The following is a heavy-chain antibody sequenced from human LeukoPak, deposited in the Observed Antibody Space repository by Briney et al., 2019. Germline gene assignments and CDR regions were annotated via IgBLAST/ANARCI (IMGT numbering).Heavy chain of an antibody. Sequence: GASVKVSCKASGYTFTNYYMHWVRQAPGQGLEWMGIINPSGGSTSYAQNFQGRLTLTRDTSASTVSMELSSLRSEDTAVYYCARPGHIRLWDLPTPFDFWGQGTLVTVSS. CDR3: ARPGHIRLWDLPTPFDF. D-gene: IGHD1-26*01. CDR1: GYTFTNYY. J-gene: IGHJ4*02. CDR2: INPSGGST. V-gene: IGHV1-46*01.